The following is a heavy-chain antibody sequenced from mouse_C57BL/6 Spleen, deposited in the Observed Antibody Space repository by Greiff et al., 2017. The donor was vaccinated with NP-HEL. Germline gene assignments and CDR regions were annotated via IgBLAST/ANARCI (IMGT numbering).Heavy chain of an antibody. J-gene: IGHJ4*01. CDR3: ARNWDYAMDY. V-gene: IGHV1-82*01. Sequence: VQLQQSGPELVKPGASVKISCKASGYAFSSSWMNWVKQRPGKGLEWIGRIYPGDGDTNYNGKFKGKATLTADKSSSTAYMQFSSLTSEDSAVYFCARNWDYAMDYWGQGTSVTVSS. CDR2: IYPGDGDT. CDR1: GYAFSSSW. D-gene: IGHD4-1*01.